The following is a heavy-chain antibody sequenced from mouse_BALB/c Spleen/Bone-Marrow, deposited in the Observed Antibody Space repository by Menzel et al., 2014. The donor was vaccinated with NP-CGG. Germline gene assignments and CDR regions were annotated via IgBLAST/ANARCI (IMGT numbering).Heavy chain of an antibody. CDR2: IHPSDSET. V-gene: IGHV1-74*01. D-gene: IGHD2-14*01. Sequence: VQLQQSGAELVRPGASVKLSCKASGRSFTSNWMNWGMQRPGQGLEWIGMIHPSDSETRLNQKFKDKAVLTVDKSSGTAYMQLSSPTSEDSAVYYCASAPYYKYDSTYAMDYWGQGTSATVSS. CDR1: GRSFTSNW. J-gene: IGHJ4*01. CDR3: ASAPYYKYDSTYAMDY.